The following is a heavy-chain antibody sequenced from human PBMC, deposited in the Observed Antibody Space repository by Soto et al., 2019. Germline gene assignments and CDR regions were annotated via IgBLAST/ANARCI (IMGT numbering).Heavy chain of an antibody. D-gene: IGHD2-21*01. Sequence: SETLSLTCTVSGGSINSYWWSWIRQPAGKGLEWIGRVYSSGTTDYNPSLNSRATMSVETSKNQFSLKLSSVTAADTAVYYCARDIASYAYGEGYWGQGIQVTVSS. V-gene: IGHV4-4*07. CDR1: GGSINSYW. J-gene: IGHJ4*02. CDR2: VYSSGTT. CDR3: ARDIASYAYGEGY.